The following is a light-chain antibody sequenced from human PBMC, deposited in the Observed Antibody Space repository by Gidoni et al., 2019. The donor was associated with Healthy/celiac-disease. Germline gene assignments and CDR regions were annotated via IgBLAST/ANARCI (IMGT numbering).Light chain of an antibody. CDR2: DAS. J-gene: IGKJ5*01. Sequence: EIVLTQSPATLSLSPGEGATLSCRASQSVSSYLAWYQQKPGQAPRLLNYDASNRATGIPARLSGSGSGRDCTLTISSLETEDFAVYDCQQRRNWPPITFGQGTRLEIK. CDR3: QQRRNWPPIT. V-gene: IGKV3-11*02. CDR1: QSVSSY.